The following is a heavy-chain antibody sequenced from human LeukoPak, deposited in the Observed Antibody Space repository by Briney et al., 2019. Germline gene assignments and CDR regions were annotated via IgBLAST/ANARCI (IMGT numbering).Heavy chain of an antibody. CDR3: ARGVEAADYDILTRNWFDP. V-gene: IGHV4-34*01. CDR1: GGSFSGYS. Sequence: SETLSLTCAAYGGSFSGYSWSWIRQPPGKGLEWIGEINHSGSTNYIPSLKSRVTISIDTSKNQFSLRLSSVTAADTAVYYCARGVEAADYDILTRNWFDPWGQGTLVTVSS. D-gene: IGHD3-9*01. CDR2: INHSGST. J-gene: IGHJ5*02.